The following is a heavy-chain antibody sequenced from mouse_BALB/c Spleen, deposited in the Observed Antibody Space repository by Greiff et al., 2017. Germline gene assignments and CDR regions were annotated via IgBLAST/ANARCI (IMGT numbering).Heavy chain of an antibody. CDR2: INPNNVGT. CDR1: GYTFTEYT. CDR3: ARTAGWLLRRDAMDY. D-gene: IGHD2-3*01. Sequence: EVQLHQSGPELVKPGASVKISCTTSGYTFTEYTMHWVKPSHGKSLEWIGGINPNNVGTSYNQKFKGKATLTVDKSSSTAYMELRSLTSEDSAVYYCARTAGWLLRRDAMDYWGQGTSVTVSS. J-gene: IGHJ4*01. V-gene: IGHV1-18*01.